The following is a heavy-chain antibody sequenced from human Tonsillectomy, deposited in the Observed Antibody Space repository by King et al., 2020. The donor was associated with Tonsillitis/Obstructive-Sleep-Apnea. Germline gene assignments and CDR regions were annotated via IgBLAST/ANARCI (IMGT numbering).Heavy chain of an antibody. D-gene: IGHD5-24*01. Sequence: VQLVESGGGLIQPGGSLRLSCAASGFTVSSNYMSWVRQAPGKGLEWVSVIYRGGSTYYADSVKGRFTISRDSSKNTLYLQMNSLRADDTAIYYCARDRREMATNYYFDYWGQGTLVTVSS. V-gene: IGHV3-53*01. CDR2: IYRGGST. J-gene: IGHJ4*02. CDR3: ARDRREMATNYYFDY. CDR1: GFTVSSNY.